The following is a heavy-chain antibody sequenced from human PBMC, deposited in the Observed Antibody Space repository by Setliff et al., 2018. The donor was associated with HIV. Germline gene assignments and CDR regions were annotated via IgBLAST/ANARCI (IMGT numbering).Heavy chain of an antibody. CDR1: GGSITGHY. V-gene: IGHV4-59*11. D-gene: IGHD6-6*01. J-gene: IGHJ4*02. CDR2: IHYSGSS. CDR3: ARGRHYSSSAPFAIDF. Sequence: SETLSLTCTVSGGSITGHYWSWIRQPPGKGLEWIGYIHYSGSSNYNPSLKSRVSISLDTSKNQFSVKLSSVTAADTAVYYCARGRHYSSSAPFAIDFWGQGMLVTVSS.